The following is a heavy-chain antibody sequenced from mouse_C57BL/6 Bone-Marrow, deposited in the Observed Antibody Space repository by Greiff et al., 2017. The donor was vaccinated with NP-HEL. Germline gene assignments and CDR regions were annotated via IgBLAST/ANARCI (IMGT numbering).Heavy chain of an antibody. Sequence: QVHVKQSGPGLVQPSQSLSITCTVSGFSLTSYGVHWVRQSPGKGLEWLGVIWSGGSTDYNAAFISRLSISKDNSKSQVFFKMNSLQADDTAIYYCASEIWFAYWGQGTLVTVSA. CDR3: ASEIWFAY. CDR1: GFSLTSYG. V-gene: IGHV2-2*01. CDR2: IWSGGST. J-gene: IGHJ3*01.